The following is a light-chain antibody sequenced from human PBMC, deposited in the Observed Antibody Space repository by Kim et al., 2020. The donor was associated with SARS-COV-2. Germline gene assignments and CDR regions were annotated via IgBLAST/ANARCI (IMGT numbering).Light chain of an antibody. CDR3: QVWDSSSDHRVV. V-gene: IGLV3-21*04. J-gene: IGLJ2*01. Sequence: SYELTQPPSVSVTPGKTARVSCGGNSIGSKSVHWYQQKSGHAPVLVISFDSDRPSGIPERFSGSNSGNTATLTISRVEGGDEADYYCQVWDSSSDHRVVFGGGTQLTVL. CDR2: FDS. CDR1: SIGSKS.